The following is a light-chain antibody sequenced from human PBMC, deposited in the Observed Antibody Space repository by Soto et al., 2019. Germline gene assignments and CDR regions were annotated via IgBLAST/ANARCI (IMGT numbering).Light chain of an antibody. CDR3: QQRSNWPVT. J-gene: IGKJ1*01. Sequence: EIVLTQSPATLSLSPGERATLSCRASQSVSSYLAWYQQKPGQAPRLLIYDGSSSATGIPARFSGSGSGTDFTLTITSLEPEDFALYYCQQRSNWPVTFGQGTKVQIK. V-gene: IGKV3-11*01. CDR2: DGS. CDR1: QSVSSY.